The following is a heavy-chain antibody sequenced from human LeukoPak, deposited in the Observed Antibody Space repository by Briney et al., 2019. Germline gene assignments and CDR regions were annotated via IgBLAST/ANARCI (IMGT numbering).Heavy chain of an antibody. D-gene: IGHD6-19*01. V-gene: IGHV1-69*04. CDR3: ARGGIAVAGTVIDY. Sequence: GASVKVSCKASGYTFTSYDISWVRQAPGQELEWMGRIIPILGIANYAQKFQGRVTITADKSTSTAYMELSSLRSEDTAVYYCARGGIAVAGTVIDYWGQGTLVTVSS. CDR2: IIPILGIA. J-gene: IGHJ4*02. CDR1: GYTFTSYD.